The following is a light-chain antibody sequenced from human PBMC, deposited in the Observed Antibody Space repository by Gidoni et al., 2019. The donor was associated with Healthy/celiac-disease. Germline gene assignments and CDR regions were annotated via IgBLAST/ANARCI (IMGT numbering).Light chain of an antibody. J-gene: IGKJ1*01. CDR3: QQYYSYPWT. CDR2: AAS. CDR1: QGISSY. Sequence: AIRMTQSPSSLSAATGDRVTITCRASQGISSYLAWYQQKPGKAPQLLIYAASTLQSGVPARFSGSGSGTDFTLTSSCLQSEDFATYYCQQYYSYPWTFGQGTQVDIK. V-gene: IGKV1-8*01.